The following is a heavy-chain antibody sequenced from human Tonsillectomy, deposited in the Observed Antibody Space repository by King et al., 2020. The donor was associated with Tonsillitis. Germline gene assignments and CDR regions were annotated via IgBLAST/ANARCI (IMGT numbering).Heavy chain of an antibody. CDR1: GFSFSNAW. CDR2: IRSEKDGATT. V-gene: IGHV3-15*01. J-gene: IGHJ4*02. CDR3: TTALPHVFEY. Sequence: VQLVESGGGLVKPGRSLRLSCTASGFSFSNAWMTWVRQAPGKGLEWVGRIRSEKDGATTEYATPVKGRIIISRDDSKNMLYLQLDSLRTEDTAVYYCTTALPHVFEYWGQGTLVTVSS.